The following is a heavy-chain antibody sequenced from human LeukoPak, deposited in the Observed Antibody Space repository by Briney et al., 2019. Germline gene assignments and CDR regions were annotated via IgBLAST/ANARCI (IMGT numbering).Heavy chain of an antibody. D-gene: IGHD6-6*01. CDR1: GGSFSGYY. CDR3: ARARRSSIAGRPRDFDY. CDR2: INHSGST. V-gene: IGHV4-34*01. J-gene: IGHJ4*02. Sequence: SETLSLTCAVYGGSFSGYYWRWIRQPPGKGLEWIGEINHSGSTNYNPSLKSRVTISVDTSKNQFSLKLSSVTAADTAVYYCARARRSSIAGRPRDFDYWGQGTLVTVSS.